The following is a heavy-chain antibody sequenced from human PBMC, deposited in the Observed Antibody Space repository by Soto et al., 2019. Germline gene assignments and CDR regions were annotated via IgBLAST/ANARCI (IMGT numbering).Heavy chain of an antibody. CDR2: IYPGDSDS. CDR3: ARHGFYGDYASNYFDP. Sequence: SLKISCEGFGYNFATYWIAWVRQMPGKGLEYMGIIYPGDSDSRYSPSFQGQVTFSADKSISTAYMQWSSLKASDTAMYYCARHGFYGDYASNYFDPWGQGTLVTVSS. V-gene: IGHV5-51*01. J-gene: IGHJ5*02. D-gene: IGHD4-17*01. CDR1: GYNFATYW.